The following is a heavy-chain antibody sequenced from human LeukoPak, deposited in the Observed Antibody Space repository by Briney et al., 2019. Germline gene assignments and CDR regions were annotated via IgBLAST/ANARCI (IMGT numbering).Heavy chain of an antibody. D-gene: IGHD4-17*01. CDR1: GGSFSGYY. CDR2: INHSGST. J-gene: IGHJ6*02. Sequence: SDTLSLTCAVYGGSFSGYYCSWIRHPPGKWREWIGEINHSGSTNYNPSLKSRVTISVDTSKNQFSLKLSSVTAADTAVYYCARGPTVTFSYYYGMDVWGQGTTVTVSS. CDR3: ARGPTVTFSYYYGMDV. V-gene: IGHV4-34*01.